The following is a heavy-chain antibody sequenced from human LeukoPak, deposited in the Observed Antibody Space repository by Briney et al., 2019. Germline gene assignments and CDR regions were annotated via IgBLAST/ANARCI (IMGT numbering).Heavy chain of an antibody. Sequence: GGSLRLSCAASGFTFSDYYMSWIRQAPGKGLEWLSYISTSGSTIYYADSVKGRLTISRDNAKNSLYLQMNSLRAEDTAVYYCTRGGLSYGFWSAYYGYWGQGTLVTVSS. CDR2: ISTSGSTI. J-gene: IGHJ4*02. D-gene: IGHD3/OR15-3a*01. CDR3: TRGGLSYGFWSAYYGY. CDR1: GFTFSDYY. V-gene: IGHV3-11*01.